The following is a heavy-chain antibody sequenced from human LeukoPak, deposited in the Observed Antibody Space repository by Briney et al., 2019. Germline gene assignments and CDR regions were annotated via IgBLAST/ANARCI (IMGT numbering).Heavy chain of an antibody. D-gene: IGHD3-22*01. CDR3: ARVSGYFDGYYYGLDV. CDR2: ISSSGSTI. V-gene: IGHV3-11*01. CDR1: GFTFSDYY. J-gene: IGHJ6*02. Sequence: GGSLRLSCAASGFTFSDYYMSWIRQAPGKGLEWVSYISSSGSTIYYADSVKGRFTISRDNAKNSLYLQMNSLRAEDTAVYYCARVSGYFDGYYYGLDVWGQGTTVTVSS.